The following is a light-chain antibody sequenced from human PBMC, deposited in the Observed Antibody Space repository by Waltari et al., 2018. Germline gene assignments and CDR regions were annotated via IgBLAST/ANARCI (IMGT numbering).Light chain of an antibody. CDR3: QQYNSYPWT. CDR1: QSIATW. CDR2: EAS. V-gene: IGKV1-5*03. J-gene: IGKJ1*01. Sequence: DIQMTQDPSTLSPSVGARVTITCRASQSIATWLAWYQQKPGKAPNLLIYEASSLGSGVPSRFSGSGSGTEFTLTISSLQPDDFATYYCQQYNSYPWTFGQGTKVEIK.